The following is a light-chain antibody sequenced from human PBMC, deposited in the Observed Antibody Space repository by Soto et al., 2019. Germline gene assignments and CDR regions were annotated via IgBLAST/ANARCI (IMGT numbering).Light chain of an antibody. CDR1: SSDVGDFDC. CDR2: EVS. CDR3: SSYSISTAYL. Sequence: QSALTQPASVSGSPGQSITISCTGTSSDVGDFDCVSWYQQHPGKAPKLMIYEVSDRPSGVSNRFSGSKSGNTASLTISGLQAEDEADYFCSSYSISTAYLFGTGTKLTVL. J-gene: IGLJ1*01. V-gene: IGLV2-14*01.